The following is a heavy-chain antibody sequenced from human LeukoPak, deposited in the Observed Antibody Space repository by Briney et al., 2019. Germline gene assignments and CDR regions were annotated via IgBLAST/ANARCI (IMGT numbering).Heavy chain of an antibody. V-gene: IGHV3-48*03. Sequence: GGSLRLSCAASGFTFSSYEMNWVRQAPGKGLEWVSYISSSGSTIYYADSVKGRFTISRDNAKNSLYLQMNSLRAEDTAVYYCASLGSYSSVVWFDPWGQGTLVTVSS. CDR3: ASLGSYSSVVWFDP. CDR1: GFTFSSYE. CDR2: ISSSGSTI. D-gene: IGHD1-26*01. J-gene: IGHJ5*02.